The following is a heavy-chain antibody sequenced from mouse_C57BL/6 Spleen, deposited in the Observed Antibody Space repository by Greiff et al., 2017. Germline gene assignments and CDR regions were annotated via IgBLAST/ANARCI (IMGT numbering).Heavy chain of an antibody. D-gene: IGHD1-1*01. V-gene: IGHV2-5*01. CDR1: GFSLTSYG. CDR2: IWRGGST. J-gene: IGHJ4*01. CDR3: AKKDYGSSYDAMDY. Sequence: QVQLQQSGPGLVQPSQSLSITCTVSGFSLTSYGVHWVRQSPGKGLEWLGVIWRGGSTDYTAAFMSRLSITKDNSKSQVFFKMNSLQADDTAIYXCAKKDYGSSYDAMDYWGQGTSVTVSS.